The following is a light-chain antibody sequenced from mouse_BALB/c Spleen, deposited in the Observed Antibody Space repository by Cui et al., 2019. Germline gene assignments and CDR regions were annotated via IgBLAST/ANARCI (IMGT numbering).Light chain of an antibody. CDR2: YAS. Sequence: DIVMTQSPATLSVTPGDRVSISCRASQSISDYLHWYQQKSHESPRLLIKYASQSISGIPSRFSGSGSGSDFTLSINSVEPEDVGVYYCQNGHSFPLTFGAGTKLELK. J-gene: IGKJ5*01. CDR1: QSISDY. CDR3: QNGHSFPLT. V-gene: IGKV5-39*01.